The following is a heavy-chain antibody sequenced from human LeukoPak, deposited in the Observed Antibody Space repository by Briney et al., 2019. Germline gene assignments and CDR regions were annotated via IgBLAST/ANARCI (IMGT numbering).Heavy chain of an antibody. CDR3: AKNRGAGSHYYYHMNV. V-gene: IGHV3-23*01. CDR1: GFTFNKYA. D-gene: IGHD1-26*01. CDR2: ISGSGGGT. J-gene: IGHJ6*03. Sequence: GSLRVSCAASGFTFNKYAMSWVRQAPGKGLEWVSLISGSGGGTYYADSVKGRFTISRDNSKNTLYLQLNSLRVEDTAVYYCAKNRGAGSHYYYHMNVWGKGTTVTVSS.